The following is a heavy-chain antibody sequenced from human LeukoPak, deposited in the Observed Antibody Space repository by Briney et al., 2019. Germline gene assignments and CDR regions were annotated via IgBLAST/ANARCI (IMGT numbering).Heavy chain of an antibody. CDR1: GFTFSSYA. Sequence: GGSLGLSCAASGFTFSSYAMSWVRQAPGKGLEWVSAISGSGGSTYYADSVKGRFTISRDNSKNTLYLQMNSLRAEDTAVYYCARDGRDYYGSGSYPLLRCYGMDVWGQGTTVTVSS. D-gene: IGHD3-10*01. CDR3: ARDGRDYYGSGSYPLLRCYGMDV. J-gene: IGHJ6*02. V-gene: IGHV3-23*01. CDR2: ISGSGGST.